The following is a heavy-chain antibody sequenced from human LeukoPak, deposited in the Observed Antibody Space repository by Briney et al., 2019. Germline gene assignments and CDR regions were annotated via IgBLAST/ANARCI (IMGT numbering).Heavy chain of an antibody. V-gene: IGHV3-9*01. Sequence: GGSLRLSCAASGFTFDDYAMHWVRQAPGKGLEWVSGISWNSGSIGYADSVKGRFTISRDNAKNTLYLQMNSLRAEDTAVYYCARRAGYYDSSGYPVGYFDYWGQGTLVTVSS. CDR2: ISWNSGSI. J-gene: IGHJ4*02. D-gene: IGHD3-22*01. CDR1: GFTFDDYA. CDR3: ARRAGYYDSSGYPVGYFDY.